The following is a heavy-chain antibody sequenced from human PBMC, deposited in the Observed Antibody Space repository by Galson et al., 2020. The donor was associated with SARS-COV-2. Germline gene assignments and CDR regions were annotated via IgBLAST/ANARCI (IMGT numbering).Heavy chain of an antibody. J-gene: IGHJ5*01. CDR1: GLTFSNTE. D-gene: IGHD7-27*01. CDR2: ISMSGITI. V-gene: IGHV3-48*03. CDR3: ATGDVWFES. Sequence: GGSLRLSCAASGLTFSNTEMNWVRQAPGKGLEWLSYISMSGITIYYADSVKCRFTISRDNAENSLYLQMNSLRAEDTGIYYCATGDVWFESWGQGTLVTVSS.